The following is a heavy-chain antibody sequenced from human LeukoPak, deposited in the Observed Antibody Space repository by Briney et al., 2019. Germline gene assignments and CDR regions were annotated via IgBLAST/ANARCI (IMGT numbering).Heavy chain of an antibody. Sequence: SETLSLTCTVSGGSISSYYWSWIRQPPGKGLEWIGDIYYSGSTNYNPSLKSRVTISVDTSKNQFSLKLSSVTAAGTAVYYCARVGGIRLHMYYYYMDVWGKGTTVTVSS. CDR2: IYYSGST. D-gene: IGHD3-16*01. CDR1: GGSISSYY. CDR3: ARVGGIRLHMYYYYMDV. J-gene: IGHJ6*03. V-gene: IGHV4-59*01.